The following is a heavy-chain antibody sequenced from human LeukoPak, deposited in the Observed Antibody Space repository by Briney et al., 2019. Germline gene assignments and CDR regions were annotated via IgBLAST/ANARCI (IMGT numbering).Heavy chain of an antibody. CDR1: GGSISSYY. D-gene: IGHD3-22*01. J-gene: IGHJ6*02. V-gene: IGHV4-59*01. CDR3: ARALPGGGYYYYYYYGMDV. CDR2: IYYSGST. Sequence: PSETLSLTCTVSGGSISSYYWSWLRQPPGKGLEWIGYIYYSGSTNYNPSLKSRVTISVDTSKNQFSLKLSSVTAADTAVYYCARALPGGGYYYYYYYGMDVWGQGTTVTVSS.